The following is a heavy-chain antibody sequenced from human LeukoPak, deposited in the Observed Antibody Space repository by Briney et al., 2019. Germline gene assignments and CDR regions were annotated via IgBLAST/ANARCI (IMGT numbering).Heavy chain of an antibody. Sequence: TLSLTCTVSGGSISSGGYYWSWIRQHPGKGLEWIGYIYYSGSTYYNPSLKSRVTISVDTSKNQFSLKLSSVTAADTAVYYCAREKLSMYYDYVWGSYPHDAFDIWGQGTMVTVSS. CDR1: GGSISSGGYY. J-gene: IGHJ3*02. D-gene: IGHD3-16*02. CDR2: IYYSGST. V-gene: IGHV4-31*03. CDR3: AREKLSMYYDYVWGSYPHDAFDI.